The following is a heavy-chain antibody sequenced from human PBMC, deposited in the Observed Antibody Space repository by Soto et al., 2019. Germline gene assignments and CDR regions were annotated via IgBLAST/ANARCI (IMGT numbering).Heavy chain of an antibody. CDR1: GGTFSSYA. J-gene: IGHJ6*02. Sequence: SVKVSCKASGGTFSSYAISWVRQAPGQGLEWMGGIIPIFGTANYAQKFQGRVTITADESTSTAYMELSSLRSEDTAVYYCARSGPGIAVAGLEIYYYYGMDVWGQGTKVTLSS. CDR3: ARSGPGIAVAGLEIYYYYGMDV. V-gene: IGHV1-69*13. D-gene: IGHD6-19*01. CDR2: IIPIFGTA.